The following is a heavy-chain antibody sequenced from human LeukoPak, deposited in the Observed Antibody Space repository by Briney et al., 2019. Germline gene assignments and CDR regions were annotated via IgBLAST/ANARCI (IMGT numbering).Heavy chain of an antibody. Sequence: GGSLRLSCAASGFTFSSYSMNWVRQAPGKGLEWVSSISSSSSYIYYADSVKGRFTISRDNSKNTLYLQMDSLRAEDMAVYYCAKVAHYYGSGGYYEYYFDYWGQGTLVTVSS. CDR3: AKVAHYYGSGGYYEYYFDY. CDR2: ISSSSSYI. J-gene: IGHJ4*02. D-gene: IGHD3-10*01. CDR1: GFTFSSYS. V-gene: IGHV3-21*04.